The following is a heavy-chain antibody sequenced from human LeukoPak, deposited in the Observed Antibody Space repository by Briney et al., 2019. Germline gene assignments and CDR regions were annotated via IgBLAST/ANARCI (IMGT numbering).Heavy chain of an antibody. Sequence: GESLKISCKDSGYSFTSYWIGWVRQVPGKGLEWMGIIYPGDSDTRYSPSFQGQVTISADKSINTAYLQWSSLKAPDTAIYYCARRGEAMDPFDYWGQGTLVTVSS. CDR1: GYSFTSYW. J-gene: IGHJ4*02. CDR3: ARRGEAMDPFDY. V-gene: IGHV5-51*01. D-gene: IGHD5-18*01. CDR2: IYPGDSDT.